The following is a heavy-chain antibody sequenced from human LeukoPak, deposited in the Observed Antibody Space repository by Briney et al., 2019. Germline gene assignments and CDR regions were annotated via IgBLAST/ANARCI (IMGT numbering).Heavy chain of an antibody. CDR1: GYTFTGYY. V-gene: IGHV1-2*02. J-gene: IGHJ3*02. CDR3: ARDSAVYDSRGYFLHAFDI. Sequence: ASVTVSCKASGYTFTGYYMHWVRQAPGQGLEWMGWINPNSGGTKCAQNFQGRVTMTRDTSISTAYMELSRLRSDDTAVYYCARDSAVYDSRGYFLHAFDIWGQGTMVTVSS. CDR2: INPNSGGT. D-gene: IGHD3-22*01.